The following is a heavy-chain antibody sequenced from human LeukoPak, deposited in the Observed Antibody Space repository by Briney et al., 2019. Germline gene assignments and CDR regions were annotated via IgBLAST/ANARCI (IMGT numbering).Heavy chain of an antibody. V-gene: IGHV4-59*01. D-gene: IGHD3-22*01. CDR1: GGSINSYY. CDR2: IYYSGST. CDR3: ARVSGSSGYYLYYYGMDV. J-gene: IGHJ6*02. Sequence: SETLSLTCTVSGGSINSYYWSWIRQPPGKGLEWIGYIYYSGSTNYNPSLKSRVTISVDTSKNQFSLKLSSVTAADTAVYYCARVSGSSGYYLYYYGMDVWGQGTTVTVSS.